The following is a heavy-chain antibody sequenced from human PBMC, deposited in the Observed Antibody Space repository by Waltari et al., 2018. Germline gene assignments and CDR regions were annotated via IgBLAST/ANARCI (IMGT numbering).Heavy chain of an antibody. J-gene: IGHJ4*02. Sequence: QVQLVESGGGVVQPGRSLTLSCAASGFTSGNFGMHWVRRAPGKGLGWLAVISSDGSHESSADSVKGRFSISRDNSKNTLFLQLNNLTPEDTAVYYCAKDTFADYYFDFWGQGTLVTVSS. V-gene: IGHV3-30*18. D-gene: IGHD2-21*02. CDR3: AKDTFADYYFDF. CDR1: GFTSGNFG. CDR2: ISSDGSHE.